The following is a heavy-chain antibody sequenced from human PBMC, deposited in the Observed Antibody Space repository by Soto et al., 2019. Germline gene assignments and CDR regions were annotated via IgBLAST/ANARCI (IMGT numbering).Heavy chain of an antibody. Sequence: GGSLRLSCAASGFTFSSYAMSWVRQAPGKGLEWVSAISGSGGSTYYADSVKGRFTISRDNSKNTLYLQMNSLRAEDTAVYYCAKGGRRVPAAMRVRNTWFDPWGQGTLVTVSS. CDR2: ISGSGGST. D-gene: IGHD2-2*01. J-gene: IGHJ5*02. V-gene: IGHV3-23*01. CDR1: GFTFSSYA. CDR3: AKGGRRVPAAMRVRNTWFDP.